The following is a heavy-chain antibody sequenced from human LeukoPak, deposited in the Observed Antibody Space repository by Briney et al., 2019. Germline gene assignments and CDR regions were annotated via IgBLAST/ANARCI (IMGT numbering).Heavy chain of an antibody. CDR2: ISSGGNYV. CDR1: GFIFSDYT. J-gene: IGHJ4*02. D-gene: IGHD3-22*01. CDR3: ARDLGSRPYDSSGFPPDY. Sequence: PGGSLRLSCAASGFIFSDYTMNWVRQGPGKGLEWVSSISSGGNYVYYADSVRGRFTIARDNAKNSLYLQMNSLRAEDTAVYYCARDLGSRPYDSSGFPPDYWGQGTLVIVSS. V-gene: IGHV3-21*01.